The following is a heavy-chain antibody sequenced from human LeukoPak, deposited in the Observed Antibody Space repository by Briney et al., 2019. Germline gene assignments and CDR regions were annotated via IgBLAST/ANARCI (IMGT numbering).Heavy chain of an antibody. V-gene: IGHV5-51*01. Sequence: GESLKISCKGSGYSFTSYWIGWVRQMPGKGLEWMGIIYPGDSDTRYSPPFQGQVTISADKSISTAYLQWSSLKASDTAMYYCARFQDYYDSSGYFDYWGQGTLVTVSS. CDR3: ARFQDYYDSSGYFDY. J-gene: IGHJ4*02. CDR1: GYSFTSYW. D-gene: IGHD3-22*01. CDR2: IYPGDSDT.